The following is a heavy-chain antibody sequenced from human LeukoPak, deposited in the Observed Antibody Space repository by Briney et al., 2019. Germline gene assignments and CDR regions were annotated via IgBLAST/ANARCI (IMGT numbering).Heavy chain of an antibody. CDR1: GFTFNSYA. CDR3: ARVSSSGH. D-gene: IGHD6-19*01. V-gene: IGHV3-30*14. CDR2: ISYDGSNK. Sequence: GGSLRLSCAASGFTFNSYAMHWVRQAPGKGLEWVAIISYDGSNKYYADSVKGRFTISRDNSKNTLYLQMNSLRAEDTAVYYCARVSSSGHWGQGTLVTVSS. J-gene: IGHJ4*02.